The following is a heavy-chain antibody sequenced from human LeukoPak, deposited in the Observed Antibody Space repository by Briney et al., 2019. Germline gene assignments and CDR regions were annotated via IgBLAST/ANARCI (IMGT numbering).Heavy chain of an antibody. J-gene: IGHJ4*02. CDR1: GYSFTSYW. D-gene: IGHD5-24*01. CDR3: ARLPGWLQSHFDY. V-gene: IGHV5-51*01. CDR2: NYPGDSDT. Sequence: GESLKISCKGSGYSFTSYWIGWGRQMPGEGLEGMGINYPGDSDTRYSPSFQGQVTISADKSISTAYLQWSSLKASDTAMYYCARLPGWLQSHFDYWGQGTLVTVSS.